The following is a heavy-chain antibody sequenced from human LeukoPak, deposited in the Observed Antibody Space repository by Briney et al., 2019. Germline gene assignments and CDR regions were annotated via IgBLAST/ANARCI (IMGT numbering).Heavy chain of an antibody. D-gene: IGHD3-22*01. CDR1: GYTFTSYY. CDR2: INPSGGST. J-gene: IGHJ4*02. CDR3: ASTTYYYDSSGYYFDY. V-gene: IGHV1-46*01. Sequence: ASVKVSCKASGYTFTSYYMHWVRQAPGQGLEWMGIINPSGGSTSYAQKFQGRVTITTDESTSTAYMELSSLRSEDTAVYYCASTTYYYDSSGYYFDYWGQGTLVTVSS.